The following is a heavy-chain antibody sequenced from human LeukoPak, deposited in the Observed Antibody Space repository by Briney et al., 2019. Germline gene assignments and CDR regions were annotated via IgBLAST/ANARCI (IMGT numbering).Heavy chain of an antibody. CDR1: GYTFTAYY. D-gene: IGHD1-26*01. CDR3: ATGGSYWQDFQH. J-gene: IGHJ1*01. V-gene: IGHV1-2*02. CDR2: INPNSGGT. Sequence: ASVKVSCKASGYTFTAYYIHWVRQAPGQGLEWVGWINPNSGGTKYAQKFQGRVTMTRDTSISTAYMELSRLRSDDTVVYYCATGGSYWQDFQHWGQGTLVTVSS.